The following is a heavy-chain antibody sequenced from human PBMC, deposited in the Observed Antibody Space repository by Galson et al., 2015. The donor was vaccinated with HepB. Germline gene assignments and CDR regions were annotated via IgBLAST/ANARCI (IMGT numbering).Heavy chain of an antibody. CDR2: ITWSGDTT. CDR1: GFTFSDYY. Sequence: SLRLSCAASGFTFSDYYMSWVRQAPGKGLEWISIITWSGDTTYHTDSVKGRFTFSRDNAKNSLSLQMNSLRVEDTAVYYCARDKSGSIDYWGQGSLVTVSS. V-gene: IGHV3-11*01. J-gene: IGHJ4*02. CDR3: ARDKSGSIDY. D-gene: IGHD3-10*01.